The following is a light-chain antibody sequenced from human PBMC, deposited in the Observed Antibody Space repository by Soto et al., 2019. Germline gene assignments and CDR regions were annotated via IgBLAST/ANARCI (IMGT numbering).Light chain of an antibody. CDR2: GST. CDR3: QSYDSNLSGSV. V-gene: IGLV1-40*01. Sequence: QSALTQPPSASGSPGQSVAISCSGTSSNIGAGYDVHWYQHLPGTAPKLLIYGSTHRPSGVPDRFSGSKSDTSASLAITGLQADDEADYYCQSYDSNLSGSVFGTGTKVTVL. CDR1: SSNIGAGYD. J-gene: IGLJ1*01.